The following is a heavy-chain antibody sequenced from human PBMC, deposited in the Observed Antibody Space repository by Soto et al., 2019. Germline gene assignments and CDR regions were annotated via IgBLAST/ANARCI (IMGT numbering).Heavy chain of an antibody. V-gene: IGHV3-23*01. CDR1: GFTFSNYA. CDR3: AKGQSSTSCYSFDP. J-gene: IGHJ5*02. D-gene: IGHD2-2*01. CDR2: ISGSGAGT. Sequence: EAQLLESGRGLVQPGGSLRLSCAASGFTFSNYAMSWFRQAPRKGLEWVSAISGSGAGTYYADSVKGRFTVSRDNSKNTLFLRMNSLRDEDTAVYYCAKGQSSTSCYSFDPWGQGTLASVSA.